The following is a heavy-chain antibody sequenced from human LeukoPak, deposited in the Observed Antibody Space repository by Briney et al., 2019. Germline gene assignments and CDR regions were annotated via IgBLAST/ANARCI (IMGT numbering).Heavy chain of an antibody. CDR2: IIPIFGTA. D-gene: IGHD2-21*02. V-gene: IGHV1-69*13. CDR1: GGTFSSYA. CDR3: ASAYCGGDCYPRSFDI. J-gene: IGHJ3*02. Sequence: GASVKVSCKASGGTFSSYAISWVRQAPGQGLEWMGGIIPIFGTANYAQKFQGRVTITADESTSTAYMELSSLRSEDTAVYYCASAYCGGDCYPRSFDIWGQGTMVTVSS.